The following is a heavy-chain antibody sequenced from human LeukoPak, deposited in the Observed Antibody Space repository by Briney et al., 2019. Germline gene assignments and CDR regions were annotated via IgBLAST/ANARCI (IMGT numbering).Heavy chain of an antibody. V-gene: IGHV1-58*02. Sequence: SVKVSCKASGFTFSSSAMQWVRQARGQRLEWIGWIVVASGNTNYAQRFQERVTITRDMSSSTAYMELSSLRSEDTAVYYCARAGWRGYXAFDIWGQGXXVTXSS. CDR2: IVVASGNT. CDR1: GFTFSSSA. J-gene: IGHJ3*02. D-gene: IGHD5-12*01. CDR3: ARAGWRGYXAFDI.